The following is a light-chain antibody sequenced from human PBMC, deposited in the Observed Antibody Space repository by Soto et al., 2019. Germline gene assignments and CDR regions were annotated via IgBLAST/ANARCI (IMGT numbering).Light chain of an antibody. CDR3: GTWDSSLSAV. V-gene: IGLV1-51*01. J-gene: IGLJ7*01. CDR2: DND. Sequence: QSVLTQPPSVSAAPGQKVTISCSGSSSNIGNNYVTWYQQLPGTAPKLLIYDNDKRPSGIPDRFSGSKSGTSATLGITGLQTGDEADYYCGTWDSSLSAVFGGGTQLPSS. CDR1: SSNIGNNY.